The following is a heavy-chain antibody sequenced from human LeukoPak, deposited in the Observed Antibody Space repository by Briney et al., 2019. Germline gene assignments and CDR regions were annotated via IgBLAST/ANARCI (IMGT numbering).Heavy chain of an antibody. CDR2: IKQDGSEK. D-gene: IGHD5-18*01. Sequence: GGSLRLSCAASGFTFSSYWMSWVRQAPGKGLEWVANIKQDGSEKYYVASVKGRFTISRDNAKNSLYLQMNSLRAEDTAVYYCARVGYSYGLELDYWGQGTLVTVSS. J-gene: IGHJ4*02. V-gene: IGHV3-7*01. CDR3: ARVGYSYGLELDY. CDR1: GFTFSSYW.